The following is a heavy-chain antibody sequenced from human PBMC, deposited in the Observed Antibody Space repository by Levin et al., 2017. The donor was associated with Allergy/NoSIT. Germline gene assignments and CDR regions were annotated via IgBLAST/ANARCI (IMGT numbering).Heavy chain of an antibody. D-gene: IGHD4-17*01. CDR1: GFSLTTGGVG. CDR3: AHRREGAKVTPWVDP. Sequence: KWSGPTLVKPTQTLTLTCTFSGFSLTTGGVGVGWIRQPPGKALEWLALIYWNEDRRYSPSLKSRLTITKDTTKNQVVLTMTNMDPVDTGTYYCAHRREGAKVTPWVDPWGQGIRVTVSS. CDR2: IYWNEDR. V-gene: IGHV2-5*01. J-gene: IGHJ5*02.